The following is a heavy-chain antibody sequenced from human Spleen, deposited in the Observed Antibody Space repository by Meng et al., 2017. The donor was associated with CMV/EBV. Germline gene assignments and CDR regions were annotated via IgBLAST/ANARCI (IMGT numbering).Heavy chain of an antibody. V-gene: IGHV4-30-4*08. Sequence: QLQLQESSTGLVKPSQTLSLPCTVSGGSISSGDYYWSWIRQPPGKGLEWIGYIYYSGSTYYNPSLKSRVTISVDTSKNQFSLKLSSVTAADTAVYYCARDPGYGDYLDPWGQGTLVTVSS. CDR1: GGSISSGDYY. CDR3: ARDPGYGDYLDP. CDR2: IYYSGST. J-gene: IGHJ5*02. D-gene: IGHD4-17*01.